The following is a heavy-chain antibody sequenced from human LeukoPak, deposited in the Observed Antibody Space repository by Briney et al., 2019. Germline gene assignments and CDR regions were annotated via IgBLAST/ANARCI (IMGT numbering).Heavy chain of an antibody. J-gene: IGHJ4*02. D-gene: IGHD3-22*01. CDR3: AREGSHYYDSSGYYLVYYFDY. CDR2: ISAYNGNT. V-gene: IGHV1-18*01. CDR1: GYTFTSYG. Sequence: GASVKVSCKASGYTFTSYGISWVRQAPGQGLEWMGWISAYNGNTNYAQKLQGRVTMTTDTSTSTAYMELRSLRSDDTAVYYCAREGSHYYDSSGYYLVYYFDYWGQGTLVTVSS.